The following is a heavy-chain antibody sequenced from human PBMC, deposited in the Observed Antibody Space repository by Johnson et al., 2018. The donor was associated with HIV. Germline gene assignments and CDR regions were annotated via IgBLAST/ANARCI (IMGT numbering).Heavy chain of an antibody. V-gene: IGHV3-30*03. J-gene: IGHJ3*02. D-gene: IGHD1-26*01. CDR2: ISYDGSNK. CDR3: ASAWGELDDAFDI. Sequence: QVTLVESGGGVVQPGRSLRLSCAASGFTFSSYGMHWVRQAPGKGLEWVAVISYDGSNKYYADSVKGRFTISRDNSKNTLYLQMNSLRAEDTAVYYCASAWGELDDAFDIWGQGTMVTVSS. CDR1: GFTFSSYG.